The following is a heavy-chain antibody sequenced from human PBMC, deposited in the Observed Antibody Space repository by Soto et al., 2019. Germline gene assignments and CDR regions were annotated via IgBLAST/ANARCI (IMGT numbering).Heavy chain of an antibody. CDR3: THNGHYCLAY. V-gene: IGHV4-34*03. D-gene: IGHD1-26*01. Sequence: PSETLSLTCAVYGGSFSGYYWSWIRQPPGKGLEWIGEINHSGSTNYNPSLKSRVTMSVDNSNNHFSLRLTSVIAADTAVYYCTHNGHYCLAYWGQGILVTVSS. CDR1: GGSFSGYY. J-gene: IGHJ4*02. CDR2: INHSGST.